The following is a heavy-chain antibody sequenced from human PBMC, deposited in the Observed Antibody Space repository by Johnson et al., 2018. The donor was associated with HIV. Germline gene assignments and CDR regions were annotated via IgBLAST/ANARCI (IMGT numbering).Heavy chain of an antibody. CDR2: INWDGGST. V-gene: IGHV3-20*04. Sequence: VQLVESGGGVVRPGGSLRLSCAASGFTFDDYGMSWVRQAPGKGLEWVSGINWDGGSTYYADSVKGRFPISRDNSKNTLYLQMNSLRAEDTAVYYCARDPSRGPRIRPRTLGAFDIWGQGTMVTVSS. D-gene: IGHD1-14*01. J-gene: IGHJ3*02. CDR1: GFTFDDYG. CDR3: ARDPSRGPRIRPRTLGAFDI.